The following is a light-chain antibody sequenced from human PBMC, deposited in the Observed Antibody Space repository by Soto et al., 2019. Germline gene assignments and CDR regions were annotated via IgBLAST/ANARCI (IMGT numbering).Light chain of an antibody. J-gene: IGKJ1*01. V-gene: IGKV3-20*01. CDR3: QQYGSSPWT. Sequence: EIVLTQSPGTLSLSPGERATLSCRASQSVSSSYLAWYQQKPGQAPRLLIYGASSRATGIPDRFSGSGSGTGFTLTIGRLEPEDFAVYYCQQYGSSPWTFGQGTKVEIK. CDR2: GAS. CDR1: QSVSSSY.